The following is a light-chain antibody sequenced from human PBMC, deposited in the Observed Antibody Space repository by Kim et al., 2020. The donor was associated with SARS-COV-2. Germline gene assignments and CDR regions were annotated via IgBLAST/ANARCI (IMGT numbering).Light chain of an antibody. CDR1: QSVRSSY. Sequence: APGERASLSCRARQSVRSSYLAWYQQKPGQAPRLLIYGAASRATGIPDRFSGSGSGTDFTLTITRLEPEDFAVYYCQQYSSSPATFGQGTKMDIK. CDR3: QQYSSSPAT. V-gene: IGKV3-20*01. J-gene: IGKJ1*01. CDR2: GAA.